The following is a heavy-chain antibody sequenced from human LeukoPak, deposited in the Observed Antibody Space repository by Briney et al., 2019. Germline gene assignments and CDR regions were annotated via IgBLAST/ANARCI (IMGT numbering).Heavy chain of an antibody. Sequence: GGSLRLSCAASGFTFSSYSMNWVRQAPGKGLEWVSYISSSGSTIYYADSVKGRFTISRDNAKNSLYLQMNSLRAEDTAVYYCARRTLMDYYYMDVWGKGTTVTVSS. CDR2: ISSSGSTI. CDR1: GFTFSSYS. V-gene: IGHV3-48*04. CDR3: ARRTLMDYYYMDV. J-gene: IGHJ6*03. D-gene: IGHD3-10*01.